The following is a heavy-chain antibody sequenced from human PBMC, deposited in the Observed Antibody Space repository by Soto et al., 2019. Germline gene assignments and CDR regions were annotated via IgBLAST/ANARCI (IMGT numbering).Heavy chain of an antibody. CDR1: GGTFSSYA. V-gene: IGHV1-69*01. J-gene: IGHJ4*02. Sequence: QVQLVQSGAEVKKPGSSVKVSCKASGGTFSSYAISWVRQAPGQGLEWMGGIIPIFGTANYAEKFQGRVTITADESTSTAYMELSSLRSEDTAVYYCARGLAVRGVILSFGVYWGQGTLVTVSS. CDR3: ARGLAVRGVILSFGVY. CDR2: IIPIFGTA. D-gene: IGHD3-10*01.